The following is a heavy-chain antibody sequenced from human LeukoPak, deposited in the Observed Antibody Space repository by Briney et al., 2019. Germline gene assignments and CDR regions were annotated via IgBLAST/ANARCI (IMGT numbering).Heavy chain of an antibody. CDR2: IRYNGNNE. D-gene: IGHD3-10*01. CDR1: GFTFNNYG. CDR3: AKDSAFYYIDV. V-gene: IGHV3-30*02. J-gene: IGHJ6*03. Sequence: GGSLRLSCAASGFTFNNYGMHWVRQAPGKGLEWVAFIRYNGNNEYYADSVKCRFTISRDNSKNTLYLHMKSLKGDDTAVYYCAKDSAFYYIDVWGKGTTVIIPS.